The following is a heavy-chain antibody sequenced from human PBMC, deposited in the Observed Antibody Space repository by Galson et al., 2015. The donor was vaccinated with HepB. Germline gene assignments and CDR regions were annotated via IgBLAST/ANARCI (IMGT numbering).Heavy chain of an antibody. CDR1: GFTFDDYA. Sequence: SLRLSCAASGFTFDDYAMHWVRQAPGKGLEWVSGISWNSGSIGYADSVKGRFTISRDNAKNSLYLQMNSLRAENTALYYCAKDVYRRSSFYYYMDVWGKGTTVTVSS. V-gene: IGHV3-9*01. D-gene: IGHD1-26*01. J-gene: IGHJ6*03. CDR3: AKDVYRRSSFYYYMDV. CDR2: ISWNSGSI.